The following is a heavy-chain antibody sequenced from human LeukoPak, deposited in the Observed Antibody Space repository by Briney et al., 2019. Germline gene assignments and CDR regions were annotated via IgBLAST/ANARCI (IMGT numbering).Heavy chain of an antibody. D-gene: IGHD3-10*01. V-gene: IGHV4-39*01. CDR1: GGSISSSSYY. CDR2: IYYSGST. Sequence: NPSETLSLTCTVSGGSISSSSYYWGWIRQPPGKGLEWIGSIYYSGSTYYNPSLKSRVTISVDTSKNQFSLKLSSVTAADTAVYYCARRGYYYGSGSFFLTFDYWGQGTLVTVSS. CDR3: ARRGYYYGSGSFFLTFDY. J-gene: IGHJ4*02.